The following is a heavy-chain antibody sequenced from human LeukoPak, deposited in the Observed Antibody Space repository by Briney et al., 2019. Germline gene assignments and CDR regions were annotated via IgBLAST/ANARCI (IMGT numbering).Heavy chain of an antibody. CDR2: INPSGSA. D-gene: IGHD5-12*01. V-gene: IGHV4-34*01. CDR1: GFTVSSNY. CDR3: ARGTNGPRLNY. J-gene: IGHJ4*02. Sequence: GSLRLSCAVSGFTVSSNYVSWIRQSPGKGLEWIGEINPSGSANYHPSLKSRVTTSLDTSNNQFSLRLRSVTAADTALYYCARGTNGPRLNYWGQGTLVTVSS.